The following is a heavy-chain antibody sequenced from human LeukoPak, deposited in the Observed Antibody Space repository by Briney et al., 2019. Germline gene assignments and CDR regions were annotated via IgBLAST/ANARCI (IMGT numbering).Heavy chain of an antibody. Sequence: GGSLRLSCAASGFTFSTYEMNWVRQAPGRGLEWMSNISGSGSTLYYADSVKGRFTISRDNAKNSLYLQMSSLRAEDTAVYYCARELAVGAATVDYWGLGTLVTVSS. V-gene: IGHV3-48*03. J-gene: IGHJ4*02. CDR1: GFTFSTYE. D-gene: IGHD1-26*01. CDR2: ISGSGSTL. CDR3: ARELAVGAATVDY.